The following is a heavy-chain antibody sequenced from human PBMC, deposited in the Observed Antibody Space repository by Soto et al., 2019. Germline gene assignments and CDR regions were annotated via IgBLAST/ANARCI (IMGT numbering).Heavy chain of an antibody. V-gene: IGHV1-46*01. Sequence: GXAVKVACKASGCPLTSCYMHWVRQEPGQGLEWMGIINPSGGSTMYAQKFQCRVTMTRDTSTSTVYMEVRSLRSEDTAVYYCARDVEGGSGSFEEYRGQGTLVTVS. J-gene: IGHJ4*02. CDR3: ARDVEGGSGSFEEY. CDR1: GCPLTSCY. D-gene: IGHD1-26*01. CDR2: INPSGGST.